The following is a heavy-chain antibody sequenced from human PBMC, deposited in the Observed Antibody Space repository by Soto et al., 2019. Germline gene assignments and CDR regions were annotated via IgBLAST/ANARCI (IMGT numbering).Heavy chain of an antibody. CDR1: GFTFRNYA. J-gene: IGHJ6*03. CDR3: GGGDGKNFLGGAGPGRGESGTNI. CDR2: IAYDGSNA. V-gene: IGHV3-30-3*01. Sequence: QVQLVESGGGVVQPGGSLRLSCAASGFTFRNYAMHWVRQAPGKGLECLAVIAYDGSNAFYRDSVKGRFTISRDNSKNPLCCNITRGRLEDRGVYSGGGGDGKNFLGGAGPGRGESGTNIGGKGTTVTFPS. D-gene: IGHD3-10*01.